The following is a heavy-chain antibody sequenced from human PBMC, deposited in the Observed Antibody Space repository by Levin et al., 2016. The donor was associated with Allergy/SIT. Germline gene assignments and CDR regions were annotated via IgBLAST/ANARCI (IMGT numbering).Heavy chain of an antibody. V-gene: IGHV4-4*02. CDR2: IYHSGST. CDR3: ARGRGIQRVLSYYYMDV. D-gene: IGHD2/OR15-2a*01. J-gene: IGHJ6*03. CDR1: GASISSSFW. Sequence: SETLSFTCAVSGASISSSFWWSWVRQPPGTGLEWIGEIYHSGSTHYNPSLKSRLTISIDKTKNQFSLELRSLTAADTAVYYCARGRGIQRVLSYYYMDVWGKGTTVTVSS.